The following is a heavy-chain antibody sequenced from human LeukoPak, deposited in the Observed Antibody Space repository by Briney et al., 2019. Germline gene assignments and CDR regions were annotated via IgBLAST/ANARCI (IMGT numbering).Heavy chain of an antibody. J-gene: IGHJ4*02. CDR1: GFTFSSYG. D-gene: IGHD3-3*01. CDR3: AKGGSDYDFWSGYN. CDR2: IRYDGSNK. V-gene: IGHV3-30*02. Sequence: GGSLRLSCAASGFTFSSYGMHWVRQAPGKGLEWVAFIRYDGSNKYYADSVKGRFTISRDNSKNTLYLQMNSLRAEDTAVYYCAKGGSDYDFWSGYNWGQGTLVTVSS.